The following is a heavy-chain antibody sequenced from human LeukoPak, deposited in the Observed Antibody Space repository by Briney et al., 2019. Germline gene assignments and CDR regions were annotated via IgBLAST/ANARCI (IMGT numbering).Heavy chain of an antibody. CDR2: ISGSGGST. CDR3: AKELRVQGVANY. CDR1: GFTFSSYA. Sequence: PGGSLRLSCAASGFTFSSYAMTWVRQAPGKGLGWVSAISGSGGSTYYADSVKGRFTISRDNSKNTLYLQMNSLRAEDTAVYYCAKELRVQGVANYWGQGTLVTVSS. J-gene: IGHJ4*02. V-gene: IGHV3-23*01. D-gene: IGHD3-10*01.